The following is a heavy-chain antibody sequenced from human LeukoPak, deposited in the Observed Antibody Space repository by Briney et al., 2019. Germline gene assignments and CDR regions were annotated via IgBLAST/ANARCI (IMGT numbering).Heavy chain of an antibody. CDR2: INHSGRT. V-gene: IGHV4-34*01. Sequence: SETLSLTGAVWGGSFSGYSWSWIRQPPGKGLEWSGAINHSGRTNYNPSLKSRVTISVHSSQHRCSLKLSSVTAADTAVYYCASCTASVQSFDIWGQGTMVTASS. D-gene: IGHD2-8*01. J-gene: IGHJ3*02. CDR3: ASCTASVQSFDI. CDR1: GGSFSGYS.